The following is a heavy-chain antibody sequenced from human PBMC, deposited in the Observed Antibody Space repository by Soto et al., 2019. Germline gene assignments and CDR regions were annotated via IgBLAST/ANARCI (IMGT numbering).Heavy chain of an antibody. Sequence: QITLKESGPTLVKPTQTLTLTCTFSGFSLSTTGVGVGWIRQPPGKALEWLALIYWDDDKSYSPSLKSRLTIXXDXSXXQVVLTMTNMDPVDTATYYCAHRMGGIMAKYTFDYWGQGTLVTVSS. J-gene: IGHJ4*02. CDR1: GFSLSTTGVG. D-gene: IGHD3-16*01. CDR3: AHRMGGIMAKYTFDY. CDR2: IYWDDDK. V-gene: IGHV2-5*02.